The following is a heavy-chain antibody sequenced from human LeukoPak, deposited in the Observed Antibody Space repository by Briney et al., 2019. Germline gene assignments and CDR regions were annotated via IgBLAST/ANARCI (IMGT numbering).Heavy chain of an antibody. V-gene: IGHV3-23*01. D-gene: IGHD2-2*01. CDR1: GFTFSSYA. J-gene: IGHJ4*02. Sequence: GGSLRLSCAASGFTFSSYAMSWVRQAPGKGLERVSAISGSGGSTYYADSVKGRFTISRYNSKNTLYLQKNSLRAEDTAVYYCAKDERYCSSTSCKLSEFDYWGQGTLVTVSS. CDR2: ISGSGGST. CDR3: AKDERYCSSTSCKLSEFDY.